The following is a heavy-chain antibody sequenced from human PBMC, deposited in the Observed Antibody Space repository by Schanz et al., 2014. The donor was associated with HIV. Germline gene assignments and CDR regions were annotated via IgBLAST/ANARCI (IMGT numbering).Heavy chain of an antibody. J-gene: IGHJ2*01. Sequence: QVQLVESGGGVVQPGRSLRLSCAASGFTFSTYGMHWVRQGPGKGLEWVAFISHDGSNKYYADSVKGRFTISRDNSKNTLFLQMNSLRGEDTAVYYCARVKYCSGTSCPWSWYFDLWGRGTLVTVSS. D-gene: IGHD2-2*01. CDR2: ISHDGSNK. V-gene: IGHV3-30*03. CDR3: ARVKYCSGTSCPWSWYFDL. CDR1: GFTFSTYG.